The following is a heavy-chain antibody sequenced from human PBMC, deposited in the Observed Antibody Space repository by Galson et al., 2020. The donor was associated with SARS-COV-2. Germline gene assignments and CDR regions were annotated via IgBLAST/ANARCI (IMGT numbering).Heavy chain of an antibody. Sequence: GESLKISCTASGFTFGDYAMSWFRQAPGKGLEWVGFIRSKAYGGTTEYAASVKGRFTISRDDSKSIAYLQMNSLKTEDTAVYYCYSSSWFGAFDIWGQGTMVTVSS. J-gene: IGHJ3*02. V-gene: IGHV3-49*03. D-gene: IGHD6-13*01. CDR2: IRSKAYGGTT. CDR3: YSSSWFGAFDI. CDR1: GFTFGDYA.